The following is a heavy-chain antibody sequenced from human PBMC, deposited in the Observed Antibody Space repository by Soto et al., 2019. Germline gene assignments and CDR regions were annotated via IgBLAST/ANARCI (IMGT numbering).Heavy chain of an antibody. D-gene: IGHD4-17*01. CDR3: ATPYGGFDY. CDR2: IFPADSDT. J-gene: IGHJ4*02. Sequence: PGESLKISCAGSGYNFDTFWIGWVRQMPGKGLEWMGIIFPADSDTRYIPSFQGQVTISVDKSISTAYLQWSSLKASDTAMYYCATPYGGFDYWGQGTLVTFSS. V-gene: IGHV5-51*01. CDR1: GYNFDTFW.